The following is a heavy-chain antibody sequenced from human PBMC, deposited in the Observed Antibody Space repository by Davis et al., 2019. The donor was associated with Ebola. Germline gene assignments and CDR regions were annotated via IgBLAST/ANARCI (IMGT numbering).Heavy chain of an antibody. CDR3: ARGRWVAARWFDP. V-gene: IGHV1-8*02. CDR2: INPNSGST. D-gene: IGHD6-6*01. CDR1: GYTFTGYY. J-gene: IGHJ5*02. Sequence: GESLKISCAASGYTFTGYYMHWVRQAPGQGLEWMGWINPNSGSTGYAQKFQGRVTMTRNTSISTAYMELGSLRFEDTAVYYCARGRWVAARWFDPWGQGTLVTVSS.